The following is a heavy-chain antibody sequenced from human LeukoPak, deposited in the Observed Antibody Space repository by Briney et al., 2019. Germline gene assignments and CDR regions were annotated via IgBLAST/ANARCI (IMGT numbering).Heavy chain of an antibody. J-gene: IGHJ4*02. CDR2: ISSSSSYI. V-gene: IGHV3-21*01. CDR3: ARDAGTELILFDY. CDR1: GFTFSSYS. Sequence: GGSLRLSCAASGFTFSSYSMNWVRRAPGKGLEWVSSISSSSSYIYYADSVKGRFTISRDNAKNSLYLQMNSLRAEDTAVYYCARDAGTELILFDYWGQGTLVTVSS. D-gene: IGHD1/OR15-1a*01.